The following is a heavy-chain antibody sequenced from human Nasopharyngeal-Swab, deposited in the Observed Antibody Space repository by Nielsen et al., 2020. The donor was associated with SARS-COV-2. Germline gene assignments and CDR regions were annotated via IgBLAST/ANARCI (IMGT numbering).Heavy chain of an antibody. CDR2: IYYSGST. J-gene: IGHJ4*02. Sequence: WIRQPPGKGLEWIGYIYYSGSTYYNPSLKSRVTISVGTSKNQFSLKLSSATAADTAVYYCARGSVVPAAPAVDYFDYWGQGTLVTVSS. CDR3: ARGSVVPAAPAVDYFDY. D-gene: IGHD2-2*01. V-gene: IGHV4-30-4*01.